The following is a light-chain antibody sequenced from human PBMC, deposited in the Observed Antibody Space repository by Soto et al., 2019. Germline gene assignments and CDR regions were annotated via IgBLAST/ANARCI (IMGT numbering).Light chain of an antibody. CDR2: AAS. CDR3: QQSYSTLGT. Sequence: DIQMTHSNSSLFXAIGSKVTXXXXASQSISSYLNWYQQKPGKAPKLLIYAASSLQSGVPSRFSGSGSGTDFTLTISSLQPEDFATYYCQQSYSTLGTFGQGTKVDIK. CDR1: QSISSY. J-gene: IGKJ1*01. V-gene: IGKV1-39*01.